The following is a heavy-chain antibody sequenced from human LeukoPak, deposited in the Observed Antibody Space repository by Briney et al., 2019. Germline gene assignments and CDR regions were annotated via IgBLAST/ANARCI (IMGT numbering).Heavy chain of an antibody. CDR2: ISAYNGNT. V-gene: IGHV1-18*01. Sequence: ASVKVSCKASGYTFTSYGISWVRQAPGQGLEWMGWISAYNGNTNYAQKLQGRVTMTEDTSTDTAYMDLSSLRSEDTAVYYCATIYASPSAFDIWGQGTMVTVSS. CDR1: GYTFTSYG. D-gene: IGHD2-8*01. CDR3: ATIYASPSAFDI. J-gene: IGHJ3*02.